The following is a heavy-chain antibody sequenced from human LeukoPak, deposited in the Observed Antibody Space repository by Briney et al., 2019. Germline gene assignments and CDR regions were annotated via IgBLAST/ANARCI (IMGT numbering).Heavy chain of an antibody. D-gene: IGHD3-3*01. CDR1: GGSISSYY. CDR3: AREGGFYRPLDY. CDR2: VHLDGRT. Sequence: PSETLSLTCTVSGGSISSYYWSWIRQPPGKGLEWIGEVHLDGRTNYNPSLKSRLIMSVDLPENHISLKLTSVTAADMAVYYCAREGGFYRPLDYSGQGTLVTVSS. V-gene: IGHV4-59*12. J-gene: IGHJ4*02.